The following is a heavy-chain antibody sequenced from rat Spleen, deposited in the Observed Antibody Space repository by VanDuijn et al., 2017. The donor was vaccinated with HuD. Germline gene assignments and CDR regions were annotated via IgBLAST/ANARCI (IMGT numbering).Heavy chain of an antibody. V-gene: IGHV5-29*01. CDR1: GFTLSDHY. CDR2: IGNKGSIT. Sequence: EVQLVESDGGLVQPGRSLKLSCAASGFTLSDHYMAWVRQAPTKGLEWVAPIGNKGSITYYRDFVKGRFTISRDTAKNTQYFQMDSLRSEDTATYYCARHSSYILYYFDYWGQGVMVTVSS. D-gene: IGHD1-2*01. J-gene: IGHJ2*01. CDR3: ARHSSYILYYFDY.